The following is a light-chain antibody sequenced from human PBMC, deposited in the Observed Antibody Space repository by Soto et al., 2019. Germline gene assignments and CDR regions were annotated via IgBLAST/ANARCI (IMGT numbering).Light chain of an antibody. CDR1: HNVGVN. V-gene: IGKV3-15*01. CDR2: GAS. Sequence: VMTQSPATLSVSPGERATLSCRATHNVGVNLAWYQQQPGQAPRLLIYGASTRGPDIPARFSGRGSATVFILTSGSLQAEDAANYYWQQDNDWYTFGQGTKLEIK. J-gene: IGKJ2*01. CDR3: QQDNDWYT.